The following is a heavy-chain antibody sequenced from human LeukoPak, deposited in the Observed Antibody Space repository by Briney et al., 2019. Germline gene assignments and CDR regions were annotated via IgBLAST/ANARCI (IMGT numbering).Heavy chain of an antibody. Sequence: SETLSLTCTVSGGSMNNYYWNWIRQPPGKGLEWIGYSYYSGSTNYNPSLKSRVNISVDTSKNQFSLNLSSVTAADTTVYYCARLGSVAMPFDYWGQGTLVTVSS. J-gene: IGHJ4*02. D-gene: IGHD2-2*01. V-gene: IGHV4-59*08. CDR3: ARLGSVAMPFDY. CDR1: GGSMNNYY. CDR2: SYYSGST.